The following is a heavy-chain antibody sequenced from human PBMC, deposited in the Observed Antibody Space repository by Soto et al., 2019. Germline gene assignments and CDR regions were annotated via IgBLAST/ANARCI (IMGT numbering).Heavy chain of an antibody. J-gene: IGHJ4*02. CDR3: ARLGGGGYYVWGSYRYTEAPIDY. CDR2: IYYSGST. CDR1: GGSISSSSYY. Sequence: PSETLSLTCTVSGGSISSSSYYWGWIRQPPGKGLEWIGSIYYSGSTYYNPSLKSRVTISVDTSKNQFPLKLSSVTAADTVVYYGARLGGGGYYVWGSYRYTEAPIDYWGQGTLVTVSS. V-gene: IGHV4-39*01. D-gene: IGHD3-16*02.